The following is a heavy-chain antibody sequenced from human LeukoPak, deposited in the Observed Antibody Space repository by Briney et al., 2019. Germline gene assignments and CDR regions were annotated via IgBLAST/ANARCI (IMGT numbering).Heavy chain of an antibody. J-gene: IGHJ3*01. CDR3: ARDFPRYGGISAFDV. Sequence: GGSLRLSCAASGFTFSSYSMNWVRQAPGKGLECVSYISSSNSTTYYADSVKGRFTISRDNAKNSLYLQMNSLRDEDTAVYYCARDFPRYGGISAFDVGGQGTMVTVSS. D-gene: IGHD4-23*01. V-gene: IGHV3-48*02. CDR1: GFTFSSYS. CDR2: ISSSNSTT.